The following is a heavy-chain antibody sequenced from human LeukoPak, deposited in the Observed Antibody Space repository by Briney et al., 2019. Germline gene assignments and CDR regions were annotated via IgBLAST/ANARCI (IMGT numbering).Heavy chain of an antibody. CDR3: ARGDLLRFLEWLLSLDY. CDR2: ISYDGSNK. J-gene: IGHJ4*02. Sequence: GGSLRLSCAASGFTFSSYAMHWVRQAPGKGLEWVAVISYDGSNKYYADSVKGRFTISRDNSKNTLYLQMNSLRAEDTAVYYCARGDLLRFLEWLLSLDYWGQGTLVTVSS. D-gene: IGHD3-3*01. V-gene: IGHV3-30-3*01. CDR1: GFTFSSYA.